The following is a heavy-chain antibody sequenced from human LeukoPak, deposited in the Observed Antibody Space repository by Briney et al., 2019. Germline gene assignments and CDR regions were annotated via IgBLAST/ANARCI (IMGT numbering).Heavy chain of an antibody. V-gene: IGHV4-59*01. CDR3: ARSHGSGSYYNLNDY. Sequence: PSETLSLTCTVSGGSINNYYWSWIRQPPGKALEWIGYIYYDGSTNYNPSLRSRGTISLDMSKNQFSLKLNSVTAAAPAVYYCARSHGSGSYYNLNDYWGQGTLVTVSS. J-gene: IGHJ4*02. CDR1: GGSINNYY. D-gene: IGHD3-10*01. CDR2: IYYDGST.